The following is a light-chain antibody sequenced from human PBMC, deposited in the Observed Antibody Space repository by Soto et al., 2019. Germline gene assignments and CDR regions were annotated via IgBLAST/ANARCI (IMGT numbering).Light chain of an antibody. J-gene: IGLJ2*01. CDR1: KLGDKY. CDR2: QDN. V-gene: IGLV3-1*01. Sequence: SYELTQPPSVSVSPGQTASITCSGDKLGDKYASWYQHKPGQSPVLVIYQDNKRPSGIPESFSGSNSGNTATLTISGAQAMDEADYYCQAWDTTIVFGGGTKLTVL. CDR3: QAWDTTIV.